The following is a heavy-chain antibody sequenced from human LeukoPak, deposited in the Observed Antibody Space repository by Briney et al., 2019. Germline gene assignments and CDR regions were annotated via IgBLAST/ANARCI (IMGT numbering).Heavy chain of an antibody. CDR2: ISYDGSNK. CDR1: GFTFSSHG. CDR3: AIDRDYYDSRFDY. V-gene: IGHV3-30*03. D-gene: IGHD3-22*01. Sequence: GGSLRLSCAASGFTFSSHGMHWVRQAPGKGLEWVAVISYDGSNKYYADSVKGRFTISRDNSKNTLYLQMNSLRAEDTAVYYCAIDRDYYDSRFDYWGQGTLVTVSS. J-gene: IGHJ4*02.